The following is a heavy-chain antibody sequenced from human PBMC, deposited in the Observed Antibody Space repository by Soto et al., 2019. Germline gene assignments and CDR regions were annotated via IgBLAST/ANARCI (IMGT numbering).Heavy chain of an antibody. Sequence: ASVKVSCKASGYTFTSYDINWVRQATGQGLEWMGWMNPNSGNTGYAQKFQGRVTMTRNTSISTAYMELSSLRSEDTAVYYCARGRVRGPRGYYYCYMDVWGKGTTVTVSS. CDR2: MNPNSGNT. CDR3: ARGRVRGPRGYYYCYMDV. D-gene: IGHD3-10*02. CDR1: GYTFTSYD. J-gene: IGHJ6*03. V-gene: IGHV1-8*01.